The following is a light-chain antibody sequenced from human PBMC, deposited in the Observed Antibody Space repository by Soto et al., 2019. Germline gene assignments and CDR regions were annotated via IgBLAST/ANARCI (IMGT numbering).Light chain of an antibody. CDR1: QSVSSY. V-gene: IGKV3-11*01. J-gene: IGKJ3*01. CDR2: DAS. Sequence: EIVLTQSPATLSLSPGERATLSCRASQSVSSYLAWYQQKPGQAPRLLIYDASNRATGIPARFSGSGSGTDFTLPIRSLDPEDFAVYYCQQRSNWPPLFTFGPGTKVDIK. CDR3: QQRSNWPPLFT.